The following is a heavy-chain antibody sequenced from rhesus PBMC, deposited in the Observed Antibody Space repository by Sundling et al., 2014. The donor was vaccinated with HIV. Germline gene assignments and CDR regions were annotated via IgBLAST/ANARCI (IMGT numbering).Heavy chain of an antibody. CDR3: SRGRYSWNYWGLDS. Sequence: EVQLVESGEAWSSLGESLRLSCAASGFTLSNYWMNWVRQVPGKGLDWVGFIKNKADGGTAAYAESVKGRFTISGDDSKNTLYLQMTSLNTEDTAVYYCSRGRYSWNYWGLDSWGQGVVVTVSS. V-gene: IGHV3-16*02. CDR2: IKNKADGGTA. D-gene: IGHD1-1-1*01. CDR1: GFTLSNYW. J-gene: IGHJ6*01.